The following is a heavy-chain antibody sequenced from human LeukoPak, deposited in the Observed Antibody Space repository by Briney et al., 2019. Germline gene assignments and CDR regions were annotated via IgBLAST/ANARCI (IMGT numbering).Heavy chain of an antibody. CDR2: IRYDGSNK. J-gene: IGHJ3*02. V-gene: IGHV3-30*04. Sequence: SGRSLRLSCAASGFTFSSYAMHWVRQAPGKGLEWVAFIRYDGSNKYYADSVKGRFTISRDNAKNSLYLQMNSLRAEDTAVYYCARGSGWYEVAFDIWGQGTMVTVSS. CDR1: GFTFSSYA. CDR3: ARGSGWYEVAFDI. D-gene: IGHD6-19*01.